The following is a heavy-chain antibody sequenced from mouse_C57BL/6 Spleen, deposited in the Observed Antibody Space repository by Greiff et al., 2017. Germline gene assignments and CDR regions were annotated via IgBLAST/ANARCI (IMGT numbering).Heavy chain of an antibody. CDR3: ARDDGYYGPWFAY. CDR1: GYTFTSYW. Sequence: QVQLQQPGAELVRPGSSVKLSCKASGYTFTSYWMHWVKQRPIQGLEGIGNIDPSDSETHYNQKFKDKATLTVDKSSSTAYMQLSSLTSEDSAVYDCARDDGYYGPWFAYWGQGTLVTVSA. J-gene: IGHJ3*01. D-gene: IGHD2-3*01. CDR2: IDPSDSET. V-gene: IGHV1-52*01.